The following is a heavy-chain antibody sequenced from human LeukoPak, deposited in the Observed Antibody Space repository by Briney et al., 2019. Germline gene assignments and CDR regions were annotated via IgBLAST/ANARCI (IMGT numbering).Heavy chain of an antibody. CDR3: ARGGTMYYGSGNFDY. J-gene: IGHJ4*02. D-gene: IGHD3-10*01. V-gene: IGHV3-23*01. CDR1: GFTFSSYA. CDR2: ISGSGGST. Sequence: GGSLRLSCAASGFTFSSYAMSWVRQAPGKGLEWVSAISGSGGSTYYAGSVKGRFTISRDNSKNTLYLQMNSLRAEDTAVYSCARGGTMYYGSGNFDYWGQGTLVTVSS.